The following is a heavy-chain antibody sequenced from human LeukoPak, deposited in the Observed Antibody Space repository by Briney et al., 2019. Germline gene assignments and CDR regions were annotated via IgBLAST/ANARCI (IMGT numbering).Heavy chain of an antibody. V-gene: IGHV4-59*02. CDR3: ARDRPGSYWYFDL. CDR2: IYYLGST. Sequence: SETPSLTCTVSGGSVSSCYWSWIRQPPGKGLEWVGHIYYLGSTNYNPSLKSRVTISIDTSKNYFSLKLNSVIAADTAVYYCARDRPGSYWYFDLWGRGTLVTVSS. D-gene: IGHD3-10*01. CDR1: GGSVSSCY. J-gene: IGHJ2*01.